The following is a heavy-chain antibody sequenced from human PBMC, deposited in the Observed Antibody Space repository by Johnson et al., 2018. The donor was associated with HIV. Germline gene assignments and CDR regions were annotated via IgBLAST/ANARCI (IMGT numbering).Heavy chain of an antibody. CDR1: GFTFSSFG. Sequence: QVQLVESGGGVVQPGRSLRLSCAASGFTFSSFGMHWVRQAPGKGLEWVAVIWYDGTNKYYADSVKGQFTISRDNSKNTLYLQMNSLRAEATAVYFCATVWRNEGRHAFDVWGQGTMVTVSS. D-gene: IGHD1-1*01. CDR2: IWYDGTNK. J-gene: IGHJ3*01. CDR3: ATVWRNEGRHAFDV. V-gene: IGHV3-33*01.